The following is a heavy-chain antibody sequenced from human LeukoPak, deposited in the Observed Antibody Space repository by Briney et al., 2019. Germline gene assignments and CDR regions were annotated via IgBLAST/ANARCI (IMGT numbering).Heavy chain of an antibody. CDR1: GFTFDDYT. D-gene: IGHD3-10*01. V-gene: IGHV3-43*01. CDR3: AKDLLWFGELGGSDY. CDR2: ISWDGGST. J-gene: IGHJ4*02. Sequence: GGSLRLSCAASGFTFDDYTMHWVRQAPGKGLEWVSLISWDGGSTYYADFVKGRFTMSRDNSKNSLYLQMNSLRTEDTALYYRAKDLLWFGELGGSDYWGQGTLVTVSS.